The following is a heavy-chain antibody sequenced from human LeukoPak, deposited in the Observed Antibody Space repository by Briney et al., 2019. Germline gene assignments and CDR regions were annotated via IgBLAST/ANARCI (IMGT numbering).Heavy chain of an antibody. J-gene: IGHJ2*01. Sequence: PSETLSLTCTVSGGSVSSSYWSWIRQPPGRGLEWIGYMYYSGPTKYNPSLKSRVTISIDPSKNQFSLRLSSVTAADTAVYYCARQGYSNGYFWYFDLWGRGTLVTVSS. D-gene: IGHD5-18*01. V-gene: IGHV4-59*08. CDR3: ARQGYSNGYFWYFDL. CDR2: MYYSGPT. CDR1: GGSVSSSY.